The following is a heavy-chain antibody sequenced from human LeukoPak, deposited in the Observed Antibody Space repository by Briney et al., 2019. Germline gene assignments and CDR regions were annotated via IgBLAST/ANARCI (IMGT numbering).Heavy chain of an antibody. J-gene: IGHJ3*02. D-gene: IGHD1-26*01. V-gene: IGHV1-18*01. CDR3: VRDGELPYDAYDI. CDR1: GDKITNHG. Sequence: ASVKVSCKTSGDKITNHGISWVRQAPGQGLEWMGWISGYRGITKYGQKFQGRVTLTTDTSTDVASMELRSLRPDDTAVYYCVRDGELPYDAYDIWGQGTMVTVSS. CDR2: ISGYRGIT.